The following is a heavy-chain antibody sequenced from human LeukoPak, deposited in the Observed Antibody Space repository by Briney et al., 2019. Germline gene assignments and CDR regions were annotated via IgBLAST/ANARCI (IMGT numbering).Heavy chain of an antibody. V-gene: IGHV3-30*18. J-gene: IGHJ4*02. CDR2: ISYDGSNK. CDR3: AKDLGY. Sequence: GGSLRLSCAASGFTFSSYGMHWVRQAPGKGLEWVAVISYDGSNKYYADSVKGRFTISRDNSKNTLYLQMNSLRAEDTAVYYCAKDLGYWGQGTLVTVSS. CDR1: GFTFSSYG.